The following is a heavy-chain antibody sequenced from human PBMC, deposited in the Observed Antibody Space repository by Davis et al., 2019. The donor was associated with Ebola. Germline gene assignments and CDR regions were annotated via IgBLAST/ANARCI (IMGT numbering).Heavy chain of an antibody. V-gene: IGHV4-34*01. Sequence: MPSETLSLTCTVSGGSISSYYWSWIRQPPGKGLEWIGEINHSGSTNYNPSLKSRVTISVDTSKNQFSLKLRSVTAADTAVYYCARARYYYGRGRLEPWGQGTLVTVSS. D-gene: IGHD3-10*02. J-gene: IGHJ5*02. CDR3: ARARYYYGRGRLEP. CDR1: GGSISSYY. CDR2: INHSGST.